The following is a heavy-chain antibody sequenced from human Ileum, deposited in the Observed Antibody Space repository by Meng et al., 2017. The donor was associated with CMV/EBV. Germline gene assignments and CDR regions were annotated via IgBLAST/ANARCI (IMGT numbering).Heavy chain of an antibody. CDR1: GFVVSSNY. CDR3: TKGAWVDY. V-gene: IGHV3-53*01. Sequence: GESLKISCAASGFVVSSNYISWVRQAPGKGLEWVSVIYGRDGSTFYADSVRGRFTISKDNSDNRLHLQMNSLRVEDTALYYCTKGAWVDYLGQGTLVTVSS. D-gene: IGHD1-26*01. CDR2: IYGRDGST. J-gene: IGHJ4*02.